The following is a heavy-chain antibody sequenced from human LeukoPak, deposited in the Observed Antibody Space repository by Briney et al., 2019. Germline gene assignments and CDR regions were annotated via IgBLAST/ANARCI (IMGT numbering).Heavy chain of an antibody. J-gene: IGHJ4*02. CDR3: ARPVLSSSSGLENSDY. CDR1: GYTFTSYG. V-gene: IGHV1-18*01. Sequence: ASVKVSCKASGYTFTSYGMSWVRQAPGQGLEWMGWISAYNGNTNYAQKFQGRVTMTTNTSTSTAYMELRSLRSDDTAVYYCARPVLSSSSGLENSDYWGQGTLVTVSS. D-gene: IGHD6-13*01. CDR2: ISAYNGNT.